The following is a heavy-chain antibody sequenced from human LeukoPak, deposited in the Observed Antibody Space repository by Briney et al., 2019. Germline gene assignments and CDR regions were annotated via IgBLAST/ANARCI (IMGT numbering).Heavy chain of an antibody. V-gene: IGHV1-58*01. Sequence: GTSVKVSCKASGFTFTKSAVQWVRQARGQSLEWIGWIVVGSGNTNCTQKFQERVTITRDMSTSTAYMELSSLRSEDSAVYYCAAPRSGNYCAAFDIWGQGTMVTVSS. CDR2: IVVGSGNT. J-gene: IGHJ3*02. CDR1: GFTFTKSA. CDR3: AAPRSGNYCAAFDI. D-gene: IGHD1-26*01.